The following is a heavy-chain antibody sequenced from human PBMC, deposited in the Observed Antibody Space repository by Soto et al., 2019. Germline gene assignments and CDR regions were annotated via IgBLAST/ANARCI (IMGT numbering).Heavy chain of an antibody. V-gene: IGHV3-7*01. J-gene: IGHJ6*03. CDR2: IKQDGSEK. CDR3: ARDPRRVVVVPAAPMDV. D-gene: IGHD2-2*01. CDR1: GFTFSSYW. Sequence: GGSLRLSCAASGFTFSSYWMSWVRQAPGKGLEWVANIKQDGSEKYYVDSVKGRFTISRDNAKNSLYLQMNSLRAEDTAVYYCARDPRRVVVVPAAPMDVWGKGTTVTVSS.